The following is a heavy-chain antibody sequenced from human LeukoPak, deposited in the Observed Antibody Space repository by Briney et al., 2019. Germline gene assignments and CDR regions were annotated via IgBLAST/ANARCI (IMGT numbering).Heavy chain of an antibody. CDR2: IRNKANGGTA. Sequence: GGSLRLSCAASGFTFGKYNMDWVRQAPGKGLEWVGFIRNKANGGTADYAASVKGRFTISRDDSKTIAYPQMNSLKTEDTAVYYCTRAYSTGWLGINDYWGQGALVTVSS. J-gene: IGHJ4*02. D-gene: IGHD6-19*01. V-gene: IGHV3-49*04. CDR3: TRAYSTGWLGINDY. CDR1: GFTFGKYN.